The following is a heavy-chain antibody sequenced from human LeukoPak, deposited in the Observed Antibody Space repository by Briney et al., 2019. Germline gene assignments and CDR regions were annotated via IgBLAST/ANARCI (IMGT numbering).Heavy chain of an antibody. CDR1: GFTFSSYA. V-gene: IGHV3-23*01. CDR2: ISGSGGST. D-gene: IGHD2-15*01. CDR3: AREGDYYCSGGSCYDY. Sequence: GGSLRLSCAASGFTFSSYAMSWVRQAPGKGLEWVSAISGSGGSTYYADSVKGRFTISRDNSKNTLYLQMNSLRAEDTAVYYCAREGDYYCSGGSCYDYWGQGTLVTVSS. J-gene: IGHJ4*02.